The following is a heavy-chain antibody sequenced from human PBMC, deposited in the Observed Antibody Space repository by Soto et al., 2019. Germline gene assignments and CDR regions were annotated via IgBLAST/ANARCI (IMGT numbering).Heavy chain of an antibody. V-gene: IGHV4-59*01. J-gene: IGHJ5*02. D-gene: IGHD3-10*01. CDR3: ARAFGVYAAGSTNWLDP. CDR2: IYYSGST. Sequence: SETLSLTCTVSGGSISSYYRSWIRQPSGKGLEWIGYIYYSGSTNYNPSLKSRVTISVDTSKNQFSLKLSSVTAADTAVYYCARAFGVYAAGSTNWLDPWGQGTLVTVYS. CDR1: GGSISSYY.